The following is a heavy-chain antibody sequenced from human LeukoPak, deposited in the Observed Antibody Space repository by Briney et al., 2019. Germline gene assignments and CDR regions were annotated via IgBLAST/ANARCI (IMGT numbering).Heavy chain of an antibody. D-gene: IGHD1-26*01. CDR2: ISIDGSTT. Sequence: GGSLRLSCAASGFSFSSYWMHWVRQAPGKGLVWVSRISIDGSTTNYADSVKGRFTISRDNAKNTLYLQMNSLRAEDTAVYYCARDRGRGSYDYWGQGTLVIVSS. J-gene: IGHJ4*02. CDR1: GFSFSSYW. CDR3: ARDRGRGSYDY. V-gene: IGHV3-74*01.